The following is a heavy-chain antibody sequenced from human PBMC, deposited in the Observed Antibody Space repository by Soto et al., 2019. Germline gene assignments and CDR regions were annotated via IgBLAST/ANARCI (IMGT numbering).Heavy chain of an antibody. CDR3: ASYYYDSSGYYHYFDY. V-gene: IGHV3-23*04. CDR1: GFTFSSYA. J-gene: IGHJ4*02. CDR2: ISGSGGST. Sequence: VQLVESGGGVVQPGRSLRLSCAASGFTFSSYAMHWVRQAPGKGLEWVSGISGSGGSTYYADSVKGRFTISRDNSKNTVYLQMNSLRAEDTASYYCASYYYDSSGYYHYFDYWGQGTLVTVSS. D-gene: IGHD3-22*01.